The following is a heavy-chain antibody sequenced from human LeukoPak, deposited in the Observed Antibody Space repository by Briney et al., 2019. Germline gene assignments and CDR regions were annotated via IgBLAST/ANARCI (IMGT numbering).Heavy chain of an antibody. V-gene: IGHV3-23*01. Sequence: PGGTLRLSSAASGFTFSSYGMSWVRQAPGKGLEWVSAISGSGGRTYYADSVKGRVTISRDNSKNTLYLQMNSLRAEDTAVYYCAQEVSIISRGLDYWGQGILVTVSS. J-gene: IGHJ4*02. CDR1: GFTFSSYG. CDR3: AQEVSIISRGLDY. D-gene: IGHD2-21*01. CDR2: ISGSGGRT.